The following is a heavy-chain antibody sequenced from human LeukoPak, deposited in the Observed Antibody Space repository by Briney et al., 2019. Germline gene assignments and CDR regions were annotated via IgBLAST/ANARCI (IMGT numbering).Heavy chain of an antibody. D-gene: IGHD1-14*01. Sequence: GSLRLSCRASGFTLSNSWMQWVRQAPGKGLKWVSSINFDGRSKTYADSVKGRFTISRDNARNTLYLQMNSLRVGDTAIYYCAREGADEITQIDSWGQGTLVTVCS. CDR2: INFDGRSK. CDR1: GFTLSNSW. J-gene: IGHJ4*02. V-gene: IGHV3-74*01. CDR3: AREGADEITQIDS.